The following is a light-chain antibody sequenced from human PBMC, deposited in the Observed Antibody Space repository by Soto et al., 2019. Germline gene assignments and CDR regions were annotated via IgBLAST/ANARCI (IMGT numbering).Light chain of an antibody. CDR3: QQYGSSPLT. CDR2: GAS. CDR1: QSVSNNY. Sequence: DIVLTQSPATLSLSPGERATLSCRASQSVSNNYLAWYQQKPGQAPGLLIYGASTRATGIPDRFSGSGSGTDFTLTISRLEAEDFAVYYCQQYGSSPLTFGGGTKVDI. V-gene: IGKV3-20*01. J-gene: IGKJ4*01.